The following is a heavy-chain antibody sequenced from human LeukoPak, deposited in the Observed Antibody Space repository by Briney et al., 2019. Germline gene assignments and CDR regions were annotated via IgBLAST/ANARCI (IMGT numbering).Heavy chain of an antibody. D-gene: IGHD4-23*01. CDR2: IRSKANSYAT. CDR3: TRHFDYGGTYYFDY. CDR1: GFTFSGSA. Sequence: GGSLRLSCAASGFTFSGSAMHWVRQASGKGLEWVGRIRSKANSYATAYAASVKGRFIISRDDSKNTAYLQMNSLKTEDTAVYYCTRHFDYGGTYYFDYWGQGTLVTVSS. V-gene: IGHV3-73*01. J-gene: IGHJ4*02.